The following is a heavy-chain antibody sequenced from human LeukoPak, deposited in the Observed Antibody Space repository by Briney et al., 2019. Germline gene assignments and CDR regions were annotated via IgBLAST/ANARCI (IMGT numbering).Heavy chain of an antibody. CDR2: IYTHANA. J-gene: IGHJ3*02. Sequence: KSSETLSLTCTVSGASINEYYWSWIRQPAGKGLEWIGRIYTHANADYAPSLKSRVTMSADPSKNQLSLKLTSVTAADTAVYYCARALTGAFRIGAFDIWGQGTLVTVSS. CDR1: GASINEYY. D-gene: IGHD7-27*01. V-gene: IGHV4-4*07. CDR3: ARALTGAFRIGAFDI.